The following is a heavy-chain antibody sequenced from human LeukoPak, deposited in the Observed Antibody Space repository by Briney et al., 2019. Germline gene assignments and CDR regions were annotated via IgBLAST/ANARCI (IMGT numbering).Heavy chain of an antibody. J-gene: IGHJ5*02. V-gene: IGHV4-39*01. CDR2: IYSRGTT. Sequence: SETLSLTCTVSGGSISSSSYYWGWNSQPPGKWLEWIVSIYSRGTTYYTPSLKRRLTISVDTSKNQFSLKLTSVTAADTAVYYCARQLRNWFDPWGQGTLVTVSS. CDR1: GGSISSSSYY. CDR3: ARQLRNWFDP.